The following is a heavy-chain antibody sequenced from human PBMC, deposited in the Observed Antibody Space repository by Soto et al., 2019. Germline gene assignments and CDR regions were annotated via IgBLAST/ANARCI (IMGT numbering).Heavy chain of an antibody. Sequence: QVQLQESGPGLVKPSETLSLTCTVSGGSISSYYWSWIRQPAGKGLEWIGRIYTSGSTNYNPSLKSRVTMSVDTSKNQCSLKLSSVTAADTAVYYCASEPNYYDILTGPYYYYGMDVWGQGTTVTVSS. V-gene: IGHV4-4*07. CDR3: ASEPNYYDILTGPYYYYGMDV. J-gene: IGHJ6*02. D-gene: IGHD3-9*01. CDR1: GGSISSYY. CDR2: IYTSGST.